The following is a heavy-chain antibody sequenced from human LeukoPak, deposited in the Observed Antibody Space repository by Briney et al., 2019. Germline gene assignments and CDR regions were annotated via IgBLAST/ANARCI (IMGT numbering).Heavy chain of an antibody. CDR1: GYSFTSYW. V-gene: IGHV5-51*01. J-gene: IGHJ5*02. Sequence: GESLKISCKGSGYSFTSYWIGWVRQMPGKGLEWMGIIYPGDSDTRYSPSFQGQVTISADKSISTAYLQWSGLKASDTAMYYCARSGYCSGGSCHWWFDPWGQGTLVTVSS. D-gene: IGHD2-15*01. CDR3: ARSGYCSGGSCHWWFDP. CDR2: IYPGDSDT.